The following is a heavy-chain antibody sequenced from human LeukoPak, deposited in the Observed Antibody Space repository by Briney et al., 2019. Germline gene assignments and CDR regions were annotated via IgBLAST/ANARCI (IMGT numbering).Heavy chain of an antibody. Sequence: SQTLSLTCTVSGGSISSGSYYWSWIRQPAGKGLEWIGRIYTSGSTNYNPSLKSRVTISVDTPKNQFSLKLSSVTAADTAVYYCARVVPAPCWFDPWGQGTLVTVSS. CDR2: IYTSGST. CDR1: GGSISSGSYY. V-gene: IGHV4-61*02. D-gene: IGHD2-2*01. CDR3: ARVVPAPCWFDP. J-gene: IGHJ5*02.